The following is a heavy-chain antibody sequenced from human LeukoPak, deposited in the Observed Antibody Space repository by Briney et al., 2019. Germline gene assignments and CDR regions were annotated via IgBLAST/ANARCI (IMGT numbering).Heavy chain of an antibody. CDR2: IYTSGST. J-gene: IGHJ6*03. Sequence: SETLSLTCTVSGGSISSYYWSWIRQPPGKGLEWIGYIYTSGSTNYNPSLKSRVTMSVDTSKNQFSLKLSSVTAADTAVYYCARVSERIAAAGGDYYYYMDVWGKGTTVTVSS. CDR3: ARVSERIAAAGGDYYYYMDV. V-gene: IGHV4-4*08. D-gene: IGHD6-13*01. CDR1: GGSISSYY.